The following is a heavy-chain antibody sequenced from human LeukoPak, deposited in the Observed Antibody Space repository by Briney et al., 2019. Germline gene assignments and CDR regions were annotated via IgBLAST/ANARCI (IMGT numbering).Heavy chain of an antibody. CDR2: MNPNSGNT. J-gene: IGHJ6*02. Sequence: GASVKVSCKASGHTFTSYDINWVRQATGQGLEWMGWMNPNSGNTGYAQKFQGRVTMTRNTSISTAYMELSSLRSEDTAVYYCAREESDYYYYGMDVWGQGTTVTVSS. V-gene: IGHV1-8*01. CDR1: GHTFTSYD. D-gene: IGHD3-10*01. CDR3: AREESDYYYYGMDV.